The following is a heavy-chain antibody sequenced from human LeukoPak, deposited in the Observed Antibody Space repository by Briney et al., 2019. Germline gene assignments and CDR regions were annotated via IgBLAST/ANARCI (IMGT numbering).Heavy chain of an antibody. V-gene: IGHV3-21*04. CDR1: GFTFSDYN. CDR3: AKDIQLSA. CDR2: ISSRSADI. D-gene: IGHD5-24*01. J-gene: IGHJ3*01. Sequence: GGSLRLSCAASGFTFSDYNMNWVRQAPGKGLEWVSSISSRSADIYYAASLKGRFTISRDNSKKTLSLQMNSLRVEDTAIYYCAKDIQLSAWGLGTMVTVSS.